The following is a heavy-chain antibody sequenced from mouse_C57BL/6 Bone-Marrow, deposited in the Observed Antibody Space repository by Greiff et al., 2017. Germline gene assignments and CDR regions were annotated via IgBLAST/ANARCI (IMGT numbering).Heavy chain of an antibody. CDR2: IDPSDSYT. Sequence: QVQLQQSGAELVKPGASVKLSCKASGYTFTSYWMQWVKQRPGQGLEWIGEIDPSDSYTNYNQKFKGKATLTVDTSSSTAYMQLRRLTSEDSAVYYCARGITTVVDPLFDYWGQGTTLTVSS. CDR3: ARGITTVVDPLFDY. CDR1: GYTFTSYW. J-gene: IGHJ2*01. D-gene: IGHD1-1*01. V-gene: IGHV1-50*01.